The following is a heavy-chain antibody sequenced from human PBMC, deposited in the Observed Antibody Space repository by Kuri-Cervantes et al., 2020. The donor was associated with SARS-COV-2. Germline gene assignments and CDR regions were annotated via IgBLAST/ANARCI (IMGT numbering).Heavy chain of an antibody. D-gene: IGHD2-2*02. CDR3: ASGGDCSSTSCYRAEVN. J-gene: IGHJ4*02. CDR1: GFAFSNFT. CDR2: IGSSRGSK. Sequence: GGSLRLSCAASGFAFSNFTLNWVRQAPGKGLEWVSSIGSSRGSKYFADSVKGRFTISRDNAKNSVYLQMSSLRADDTAVYYCASGGDCSSTSCYRAEVNWGQGTLVTVSS. V-gene: IGHV3-21*01.